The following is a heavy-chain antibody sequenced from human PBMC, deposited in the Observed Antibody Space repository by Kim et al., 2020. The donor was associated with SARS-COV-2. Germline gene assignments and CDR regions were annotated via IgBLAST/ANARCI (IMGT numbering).Heavy chain of an antibody. Sequence: GGSLRLSCAASGFTFSSYGMHWVRQAPGKGLEWVAVIWYDGSNKYYADSVKGRFTISRDNSKNTLYLQRNSLRAEDTAVYYCAKGWSYYDILTGYYNPPGAFDIWGQGTMVTVSS. V-gene: IGHV3-33*06. CDR1: GFTFSSYG. CDR2: IWYDGSNK. CDR3: AKGWSYYDILTGYYNPPGAFDI. D-gene: IGHD3-9*01. J-gene: IGHJ3*02.